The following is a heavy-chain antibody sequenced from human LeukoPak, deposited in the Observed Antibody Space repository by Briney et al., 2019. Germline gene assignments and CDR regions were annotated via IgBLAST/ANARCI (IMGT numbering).Heavy chain of an antibody. D-gene: IGHD1-1*01. Sequence: WRSLRLPCAASGFTFSSYAMHWVRPAPGKGLEWVAVISYDGSKKNYADPVKGRFTISRDNSKNTLYLQMNSLGAEDTAVYYCARDWNEYYFDYWGQGTLVTVSS. J-gene: IGHJ4*02. CDR2: ISYDGSKK. V-gene: IGHV3-30*04. CDR1: GFTFSSYA. CDR3: ARDWNEYYFDY.